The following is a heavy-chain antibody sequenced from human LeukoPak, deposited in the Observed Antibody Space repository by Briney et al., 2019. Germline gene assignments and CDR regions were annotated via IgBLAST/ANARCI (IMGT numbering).Heavy chain of an antibody. V-gene: IGHV4-4*07. CDR2: IETSGNT. Sequence: SETLSLTCTVSGGSISSYYWTWIRQPAGKGLEWIGRIETSGNTKYNPSLESRVSMSVETSKNQFSLKLRFVTAADTAAYYCARIVPISVTTYGTNWFDPWGQGTLVTVSS. D-gene: IGHD3-3*01. CDR1: GGSISSYY. CDR3: ARIVPISVTTYGTNWFDP. J-gene: IGHJ5*02.